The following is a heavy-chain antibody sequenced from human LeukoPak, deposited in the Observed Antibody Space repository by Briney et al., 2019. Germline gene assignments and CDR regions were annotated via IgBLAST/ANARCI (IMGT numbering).Heavy chain of an antibody. CDR1: GFTFISCG. D-gene: IGHD1-14*01. CDR2: IGPTGTDR. Sequence: GGSLRLSCAASGFTFISCGFNWVREALGKGLEWVSSIGPTGTDRYYADSVRGRFTISRDNAKNSMYLQMDSLRDEDTAVYYCATETIGRHYDYWGQGTLLTVSS. CDR3: ATETIGRHYDY. V-gene: IGHV3-21*01. J-gene: IGHJ4*02.